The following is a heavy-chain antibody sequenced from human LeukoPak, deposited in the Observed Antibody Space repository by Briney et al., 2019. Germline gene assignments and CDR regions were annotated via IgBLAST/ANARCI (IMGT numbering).Heavy chain of an antibody. CDR1: GFTFSSYA. J-gene: IGHJ4*02. Sequence: PGGSLRLSCVASGFTFSSYAMHWVRQAPGKWLEWVAVIRYDGSNKKYADSVKGRFTISRDNSKNTLYLQMNSLSPEDTAVYYCAKRGSLWDLDYWGQGTLVTVSS. D-gene: IGHD1-26*01. V-gene: IGHV3-33*06. CDR3: AKRGSLWDLDY. CDR2: IRYDGSNK.